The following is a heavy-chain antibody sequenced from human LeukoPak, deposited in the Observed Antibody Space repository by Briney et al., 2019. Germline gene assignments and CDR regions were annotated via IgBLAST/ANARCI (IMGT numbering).Heavy chain of an antibody. CDR2: IYYGGST. J-gene: IGHJ6*02. CDR1: GGSISSYY. CDR3: ARSPGGMDV. V-gene: IGHV4-59*01. Sequence: SETLSLTCTVSGGSISSYYWSWIRQPPGKGLEWIGYIYYGGSTNYNPSLKSRVTISVDTSKNQFSLKLSSVTAADTAVYYCARSPGGMDVWGQGTAVTVSS.